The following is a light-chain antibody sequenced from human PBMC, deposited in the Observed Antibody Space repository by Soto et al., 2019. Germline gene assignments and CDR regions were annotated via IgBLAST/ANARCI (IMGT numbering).Light chain of an antibody. CDR3: QQYYSSPRLG. V-gene: IGKV4-1*01. CDR1: QSVLYIPTNKNY. Sequence: IVMTQSPDSLAVSLGERATITCRSSQSVLYIPTNKNYVAWYQQKPGQPPKLLLYWASTRESGVPDRFSGSAAGTSVSLTISSLQAEDVAFYYCQQYYSSPRLGFGGGTKVEIK. CDR2: WAS. J-gene: IGKJ4*01.